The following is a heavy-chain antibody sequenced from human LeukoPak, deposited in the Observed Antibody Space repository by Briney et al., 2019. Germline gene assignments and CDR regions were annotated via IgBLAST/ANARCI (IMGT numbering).Heavy chain of an antibody. Sequence: GGSLRLSCTASGFTFSSYAMNWVRQAPGKGLEWVSGICAGSTFTYYAYSVKGRFTIFRDNSRNTLYMQMNSLRADDTAVYYCAKDLDCTTYGYDFDYWGQGTLVTVSS. J-gene: IGHJ4*02. CDR2: ICAGSTFT. V-gene: IGHV3-23*01. D-gene: IGHD2-21*02. CDR3: AKDLDCTTYGYDFDY. CDR1: GFTFSSYA.